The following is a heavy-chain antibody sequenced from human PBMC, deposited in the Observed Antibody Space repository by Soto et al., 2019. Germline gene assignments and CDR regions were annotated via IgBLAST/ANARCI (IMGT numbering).Heavy chain of an antibody. J-gene: IGHJ3*02. V-gene: IGHV1-18*04. D-gene: IGHD2-2*03. CDR1: GYTLTSYG. Sequence: GASVKVACKASGYTLTSYGISWVRQAPGQGLEWMGWISAYNGNTNYAQKLQGRVTMTTDTSTSTAYMELRSLRSDDTAVYYCARDYGYCSSTSCAKVDTFDIWGQGTMVTVSS. CDR2: ISAYNGNT. CDR3: ARDYGYCSSTSCAKVDTFDI.